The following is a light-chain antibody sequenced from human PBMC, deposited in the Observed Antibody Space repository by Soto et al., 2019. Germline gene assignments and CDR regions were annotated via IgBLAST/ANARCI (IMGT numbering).Light chain of an antibody. CDR2: ATS. V-gene: IGKV3-20*01. J-gene: IGKJ1*01. CDR3: QQYGRSGT. CDR1: QSVSRTY. Sequence: EIVLAQSPGTLSLSPGERATLSCRASQSVSRTYLAWYQQKPVQAPRLLIYATSSRATGIPDRFSGSGSGTDFTLTISRLEPEDFAVYHCQQYGRSGTFGQGTKVDIK.